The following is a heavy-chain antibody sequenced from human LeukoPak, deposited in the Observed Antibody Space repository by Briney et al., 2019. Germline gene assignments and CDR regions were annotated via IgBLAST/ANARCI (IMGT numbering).Heavy chain of an antibody. CDR3: ARDATIMGRGVTGNYYYYMDV. V-gene: IGHV1-69*05. Sequence: ASVKVSCKASGGTFSSYAISWVRQAPGQGLEWMGGIIPIFGTANYAQKFQGRVTITTDESTSTAYMELSSLRSEDTAVYYCARDATIMGRGVTGNYYYYMDVWGKGTTVTVSS. D-gene: IGHD3-10*01. J-gene: IGHJ6*03. CDR1: GGTFSSYA. CDR2: IIPIFGTA.